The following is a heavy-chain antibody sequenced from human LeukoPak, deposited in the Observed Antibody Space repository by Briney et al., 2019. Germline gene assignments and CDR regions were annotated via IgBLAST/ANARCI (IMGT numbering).Heavy chain of an antibody. CDR1: GISFSAEA. CDR3: VKDLRGGGYYTSFDY. Sequence: GRHQGPFLSAAGISFSAEAMQSVGLAPGRSLKHISTINTNGDDTYYADSVKGRFTISRDNSKRTLYLQMSSLRAEDTAVYYCVKDLRGGGYYTSFDYWGEGTLVTVSS. V-gene: IGHV3-64D*09. CDR2: INTNGDDT. D-gene: IGHD3-10*01. J-gene: IGHJ4*02.